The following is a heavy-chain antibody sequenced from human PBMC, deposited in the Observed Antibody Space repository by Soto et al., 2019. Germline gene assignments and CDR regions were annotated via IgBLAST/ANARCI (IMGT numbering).Heavy chain of an antibody. V-gene: IGHV1-69*12. D-gene: IGHD3-3*02. CDR2: IMPVFATP. Sequence: QVQLMQSGAEVKKPGSSVKVSCKASGGTFSTSAISWVRQAPGEGLEWVGGIMPVFATPDYAQKFQGRVTISAGESTTTAYLEPTSLTTDDTAVYYCARDKDRQQLGGNYYYILDVWGQGTAITVSS. CDR1: GGTFSTSA. J-gene: IGHJ6*02. CDR3: ARDKDRQQLGGNYYYILDV.